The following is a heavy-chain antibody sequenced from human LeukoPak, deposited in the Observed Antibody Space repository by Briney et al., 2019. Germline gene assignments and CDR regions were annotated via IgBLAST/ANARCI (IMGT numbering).Heavy chain of an antibody. Sequence: PSETLSLTCTVSGYSISNGYYWGWIRQPPGKGLEWVGSIYHRGGTYYNPSLRSRVTISLDRSKKKFSLKLTSVTAADTAVYFCARGAEYYAIWRGYAGYSDYWGQGISVTVSS. D-gene: IGHD3-3*01. V-gene: IGHV4-38-2*02. CDR2: IYHRGGT. CDR3: ARGAEYYAIWRGYAGYSDY. CDR1: GYSISNGYY. J-gene: IGHJ4*02.